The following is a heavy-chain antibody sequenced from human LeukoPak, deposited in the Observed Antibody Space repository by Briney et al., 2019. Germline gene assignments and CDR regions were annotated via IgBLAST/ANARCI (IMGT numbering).Heavy chain of an antibody. J-gene: IGHJ4*02. CDR1: GFTFSSYG. CDR3: ARGHSGYDGTYFDY. D-gene: IGHD5-12*01. Sequence: PGRSLRLSCAASGFTFSSYGMHWVRQAPGKGLEWVAVIWYDGSNKYYADSVKGRFTISRDNSKNTLYLQMNSPRAEDTAVYYCARGHSGYDGTYFDYWGQGTLVTVSP. V-gene: IGHV3-33*01. CDR2: IWYDGSNK.